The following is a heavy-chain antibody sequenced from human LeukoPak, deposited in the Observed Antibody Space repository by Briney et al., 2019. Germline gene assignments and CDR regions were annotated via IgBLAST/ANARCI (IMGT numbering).Heavy chain of an antibody. J-gene: IGHJ4*02. CDR3: ARGYGSGSYLDY. V-gene: IGHV3-30*04. CDR2: ISYGGSNK. Sequence: GRSLRLSCAASGFTFSSYAMHWVRQAPGKGLEWVAVISYGGSNKYYADSVKGRFTISRDNSKNTLYLQMNSLRAEDTAVYYCARGYGSGSYLDYWGQGTLVTVSS. CDR1: GFTFSSYA. D-gene: IGHD3-10*01.